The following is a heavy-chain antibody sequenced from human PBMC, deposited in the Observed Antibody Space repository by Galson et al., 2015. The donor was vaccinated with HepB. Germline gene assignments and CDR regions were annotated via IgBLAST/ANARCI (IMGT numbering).Heavy chain of an antibody. Sequence: SLRLSCAASGFTFSSYGMHWVRQAPGKGLEWVAVISYDGSTKYYADSVKGRFTFSRDNSKNTLYLQMNSLRAEDTAVYYCAKGLEPYYFDYWGQGTLVTVSS. J-gene: IGHJ4*02. CDR3: AKGLEPYYFDY. CDR1: GFTFSSYG. D-gene: IGHD1-1*01. V-gene: IGHV3-30*18. CDR2: ISYDGSTK.